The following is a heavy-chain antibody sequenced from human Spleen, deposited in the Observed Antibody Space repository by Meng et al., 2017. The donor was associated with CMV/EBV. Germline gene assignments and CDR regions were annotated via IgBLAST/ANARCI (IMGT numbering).Heavy chain of an antibody. CDR3: ARLVGAFYYYYGMDV. Sequence: SQTLSLTCAVYGPGGSNRNYYWNWIRQPPGKGLEWIGEINHDGTKSYNPSLKSRITISVDTSKNQFSLKLSSVTAADTAVYYCARLVGAFYYYYGMDVWGQGTTVTVSS. V-gene: IGHV4-34*10. D-gene: IGHD1-26*01. CDR2: INHDGTK. CDR1: GPGGSNRNYY. J-gene: IGHJ6*02.